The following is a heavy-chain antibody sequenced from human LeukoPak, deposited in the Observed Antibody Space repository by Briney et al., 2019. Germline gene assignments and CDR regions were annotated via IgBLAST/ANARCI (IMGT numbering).Heavy chain of an antibody. Sequence: GGSLRLSCAASGFTFSSYSMNWVRQAPGKGLEWVSSISSSSSYIYYADSVKGRFTISRDNAKNSLYLQMNSLRAEDTALYYCAKETYSSSWYAGLDYWGQGTLVTVSS. CDR1: GFTFSSYS. CDR2: ISSSSSYI. D-gene: IGHD6-13*01. V-gene: IGHV3-21*04. CDR3: AKETYSSSWYAGLDY. J-gene: IGHJ4*02.